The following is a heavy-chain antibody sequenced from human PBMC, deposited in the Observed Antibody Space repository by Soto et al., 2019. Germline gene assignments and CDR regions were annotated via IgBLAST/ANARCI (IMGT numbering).Heavy chain of an antibody. D-gene: IGHD3-16*01. J-gene: IGHJ6*02. V-gene: IGHV4-39*01. CDR1: AASVTRSGYS. CDR3: LGRLTMVAAILRQGTMDV. Sequence: SQSLSLPCTLAAASVTRSGYSWGWLRQPPGKGLEWIGTIDYPANTLCNQSPESRLSVSVDPSNNQVCLELTSVTGADTAVYCRLGRLTMVAAILRQGTMDVWGQGTTVTVSS. CDR2: IDYPANT.